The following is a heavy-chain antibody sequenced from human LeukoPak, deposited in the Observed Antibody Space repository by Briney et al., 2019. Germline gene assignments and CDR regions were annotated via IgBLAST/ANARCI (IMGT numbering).Heavy chain of an antibody. CDR1: KFTFSTYD. V-gene: IGHV3-33*08. CDR3: ARDMPLPGGI. CDR2: IWYDGSNK. J-gene: IGHJ4*02. Sequence: GGSLRLSCAASKFTFSTYDMHWVRQAPGKGLEWVAVIWYDGSNKYFADSVKGRFTISRDNSKNTLYLQMNSLRAEDTAVYYCARDMPLPGGIWGQGTLVTVSS. D-gene: IGHD2-2*01.